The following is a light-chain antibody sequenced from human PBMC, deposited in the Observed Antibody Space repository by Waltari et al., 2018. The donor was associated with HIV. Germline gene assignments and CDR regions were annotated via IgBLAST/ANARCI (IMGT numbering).Light chain of an antibody. V-gene: IGLV1-47*01. Sequence: QSVLTQPPSASATPGPRVTISCSGSSSNIGNYYVTWYQQLPGATPKVLIFRNNRRPSGVPDRFSGAKSGTSASLAISGLRSEDEADYYCATWDDSLSGVVFGGGTKLTVL. CDR2: RNN. CDR1: SSNIGNYY. CDR3: ATWDDSLSGVV. J-gene: IGLJ2*01.